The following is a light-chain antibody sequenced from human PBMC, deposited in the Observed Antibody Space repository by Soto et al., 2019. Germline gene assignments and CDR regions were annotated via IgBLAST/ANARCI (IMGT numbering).Light chain of an antibody. CDR3: QVYGSSPLFT. Sequence: EIVLTQSPDTLSLSPGEIATLYCRASQSVSSTYLAWFQQKPGQTPRLLISGASSRATGIPDRFSGSGSGTDFSLTISRLEPEDFAVYWCQVYGSSPLFTFGPGTKVDIK. CDR1: QSVSSTY. J-gene: IGKJ3*01. V-gene: IGKV3-20*01. CDR2: GAS.